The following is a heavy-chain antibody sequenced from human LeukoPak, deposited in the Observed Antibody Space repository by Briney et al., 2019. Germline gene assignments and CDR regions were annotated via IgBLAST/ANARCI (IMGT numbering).Heavy chain of an antibody. V-gene: IGHV3-11*01. CDR3: ARGHFGLDY. J-gene: IGHJ4*02. D-gene: IGHD3-10*01. CDR2: TDRSGSTT. CDR1: GFTLSDYY. Sequence: GGSPRLSCAASGFTLSDYYMSWIRQAPGKGLEWVSYTDRSGSTTNYADSVKGRFTISRDNAKNSQYLQMHSLRAEDTALYYCARGHFGLDYWGQGTLVTVSS.